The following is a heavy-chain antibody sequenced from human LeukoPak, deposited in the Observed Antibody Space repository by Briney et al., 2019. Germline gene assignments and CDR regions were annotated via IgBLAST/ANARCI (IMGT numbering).Heavy chain of an antibody. Sequence: ASVKASCKASGYTFTSYGIGWVRQAPGQGLEWIGWISAYNGNTNYAQKLQGRVTMTTDTSTITAYMELRSLRSDDTAVYYCARGHLKRAAARLDYWGQGTLVTVSS. CDR2: ISAYNGNT. J-gene: IGHJ4*02. V-gene: IGHV1-18*01. CDR1: GYTFTSYG. CDR3: ARGHLKRAAARLDY. D-gene: IGHD6-13*01.